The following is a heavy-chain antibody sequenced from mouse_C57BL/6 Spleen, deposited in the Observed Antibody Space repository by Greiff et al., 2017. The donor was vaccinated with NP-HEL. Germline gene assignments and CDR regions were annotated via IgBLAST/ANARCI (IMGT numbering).Heavy chain of an antibody. D-gene: IGHD1-1*01. CDR1: GYTFTDYN. CDR3: ARHYGSSYDYYAMDY. Sequence: EVQLQQSGPELVKPGASVKMSCKASGYTFTDYNMHWVKQSHGKSLEWIGYINPNNGGTSYNQKFKGKATLTVNKSSSTAYMELRSLTSEDSAVYYCARHYGSSYDYYAMDYWGQGTSVTVSS. CDR2: INPNNGGT. J-gene: IGHJ4*01. V-gene: IGHV1-22*01.